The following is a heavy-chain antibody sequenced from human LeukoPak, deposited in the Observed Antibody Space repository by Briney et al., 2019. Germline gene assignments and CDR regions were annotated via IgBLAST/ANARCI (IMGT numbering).Heavy chain of an antibody. V-gene: IGHV4-59*01. CDR1: GGSISSYY. CDR2: IYYSGST. CDR3: ARFLRQQLAYNWFDP. D-gene: IGHD6-13*01. Sequence: SETLSLTCTVSGGSISSYYWSWIRQPPGKGLEWIGYIYYSGSTNYNPSLKSRVTISVDTSKNQFSLKLSSVTAADTAVYYCARFLRQQLAYNWFDPWGQGTLVTVSS. J-gene: IGHJ5*02.